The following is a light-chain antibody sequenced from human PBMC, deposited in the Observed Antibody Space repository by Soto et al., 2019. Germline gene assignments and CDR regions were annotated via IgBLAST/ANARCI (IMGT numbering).Light chain of an antibody. J-gene: IGLJ1*01. V-gene: IGLV2-14*01. CDR3: SSSTSSSTYV. CDR2: EVS. CDR1: SSDVGGYNY. Sequence: QSVLTQPASVSGSPGQSITISCTGTSSDVGGYNYVSWYQQHPGKAPKLMIYEVSNRPSGVSNRFSGSKSGNTASLTISGLQAEDEADYYCSSSTSSSTYVLGTGTKVT.